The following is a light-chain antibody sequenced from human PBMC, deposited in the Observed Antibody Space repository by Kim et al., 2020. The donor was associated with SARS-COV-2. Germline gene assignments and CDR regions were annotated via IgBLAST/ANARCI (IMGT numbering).Light chain of an antibody. J-gene: IGKJ1*01. CDR3: HHYNTYST. Sequence: DIQLTQSPSLLSASVGDRVTITCRASQSISDWLAWYQQKPGRAPNLLIYKTSNLQSGVPSRFGGSGSATEFTLTISSLQPDDFATYFDHHYNTYSTFGQGTKVDIK. V-gene: IGKV1-5*03. CDR1: QSISDW. CDR2: KTS.